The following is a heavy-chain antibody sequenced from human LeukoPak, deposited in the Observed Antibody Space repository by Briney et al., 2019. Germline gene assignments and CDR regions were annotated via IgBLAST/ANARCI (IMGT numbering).Heavy chain of an antibody. V-gene: IGHV1-24*01. CDR3: ATDILVPAAMKDY. Sequence: ASVKVSCKVSGYTLTELSIHWVRQAPGKGLVWMGGFDPEDGETIYAQKFQGRVTMTEDTSTDTAYMELSSLRSEDTAVYYCATDILVPAAMKDYWGQGTLVTVSS. CDR2: FDPEDGET. CDR1: GYTLTELS. J-gene: IGHJ4*02. D-gene: IGHD2-2*01.